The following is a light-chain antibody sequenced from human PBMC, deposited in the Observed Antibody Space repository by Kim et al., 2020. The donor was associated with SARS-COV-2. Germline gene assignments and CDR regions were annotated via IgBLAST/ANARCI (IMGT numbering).Light chain of an antibody. Sequence: QSELTQAPSASGTPGQRVTISCSGSSSNIGSNNVNWYQQLPGTAPKVLIYNNNQWPSRVPDRFSGSKSGTSASLAISGLQSEDEADYYCATWDDRLNEWVFGGGTQLTVL. CDR3: ATWDDRLNEWV. CDR1: SSNIGSNN. J-gene: IGLJ3*02. V-gene: IGLV1-44*01. CDR2: NNN.